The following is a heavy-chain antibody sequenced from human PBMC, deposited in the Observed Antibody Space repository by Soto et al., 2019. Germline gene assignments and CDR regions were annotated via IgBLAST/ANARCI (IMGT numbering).Heavy chain of an antibody. D-gene: IGHD2-15*01. CDR1: GDSVSGNSAA. J-gene: IGHJ5*02. CDR3: ARESARRGCSGGSCYSNWFDP. CDR2: TYYRSKWYN. Sequence: PSQTLSLTCAMSGDSVSGNSAALNWIRQSPSSGLEWLGRTYYRSKWYNDYAVSVKSRITINPDTSKNQFSLQLNSVTPEDTAVYYCARESARRGCSGGSCYSNWFDPWGQGTLVTVSS. V-gene: IGHV6-1*01.